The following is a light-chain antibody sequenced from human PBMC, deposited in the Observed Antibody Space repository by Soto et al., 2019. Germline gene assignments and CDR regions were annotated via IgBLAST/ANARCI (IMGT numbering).Light chain of an antibody. CDR2: GAS. V-gene: IGKV3-20*01. J-gene: IGKJ3*01. CDR3: QHYGYTPPYT. Sequence: EIVLTPSPGTLSLSAGERATLSSRACPCVSTSYSAWYQQKPGQAPRLRIYGASSRATSSPDRISGSGSGTDYSLTISRLEPEDVAVYYCQHYGYTPPYTFGPGTKVDI. CDR1: PCVSTSY.